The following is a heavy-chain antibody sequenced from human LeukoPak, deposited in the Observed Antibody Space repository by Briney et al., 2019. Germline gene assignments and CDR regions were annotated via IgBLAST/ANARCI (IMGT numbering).Heavy chain of an antibody. V-gene: IGHV3-21*01. Sequence: GGSLRLSCAAPGFTFSSYSMNWVRQAPGKGLELVSSISSSSSYIYYADSVKGRFTISRDNAKNSLYLQMNSLRAEDTAVYYCARDPLGYYGSGSQYWGQGTLVTVSS. CDR1: GFTFSSYS. J-gene: IGHJ4*02. CDR2: ISSSSSYI. CDR3: ARDPLGYYGSGSQY. D-gene: IGHD3-10*01.